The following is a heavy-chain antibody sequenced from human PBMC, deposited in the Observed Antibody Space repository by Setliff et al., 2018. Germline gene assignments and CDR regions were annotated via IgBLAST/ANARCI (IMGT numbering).Heavy chain of an antibody. Sequence: PSETLSLTCAVYGGSFSGYYWSWIRQPPGKGLEWIGEINHSGSTNYNPSLKSRVTIAVDTSKNQFTLKLISVTAADMAVYYCARGKRYSGSRKPYYFDYWGQGTPVTVSS. CDR1: GGSFSGYY. J-gene: IGHJ4*02. V-gene: IGHV4-34*01. D-gene: IGHD1-26*01. CDR2: INHSGST. CDR3: ARGKRYSGSRKPYYFDY.